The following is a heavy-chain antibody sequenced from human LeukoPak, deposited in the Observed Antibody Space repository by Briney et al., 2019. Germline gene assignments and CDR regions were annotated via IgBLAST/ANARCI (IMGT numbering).Heavy chain of an antibody. D-gene: IGHD3-9*01. V-gene: IGHV3-30*02. CDR3: AKDSDILTGSLFDY. CDR1: GFTFSSYG. J-gene: IGHJ4*02. CDR2: IRHDGSNK. Sequence: GGSLRLSCAASGFTFSSYGMHWVRQAPGKGLEWVAFIRHDGSNKYYADSVKGRFTISRDNSKNTLYLQMNSLRAEDTAVYYCAKDSDILTGSLFDYWGQGTLVTVSS.